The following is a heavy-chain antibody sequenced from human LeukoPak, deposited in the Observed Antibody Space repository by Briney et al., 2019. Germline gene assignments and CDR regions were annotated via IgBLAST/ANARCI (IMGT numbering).Heavy chain of an antibody. D-gene: IGHD3-22*01. V-gene: IGHV3-7*01. CDR2: INQNGGQS. J-gene: IGHJ4*02. CDR1: GFSFSNYW. CDR3: ARDNYDSSGYYYGNFDY. Sequence: GGSLRLSCEASGFSFSNYWMTWVRQAPGKGLEWVADINQNGGQSYYVDSVKGRFTISRDNSKNTLYLQMNSLRAEDTAVYYCARDNYDSSGYYYGNFDYWGQGTLVTVSS.